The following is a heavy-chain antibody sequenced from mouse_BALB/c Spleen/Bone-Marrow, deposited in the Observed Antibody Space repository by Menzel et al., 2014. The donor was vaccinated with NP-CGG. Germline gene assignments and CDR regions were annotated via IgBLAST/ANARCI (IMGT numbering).Heavy chain of an antibody. CDR2: IYPGDGDT. CDR3: ARSGYGSSYDY. V-gene: IGHV1-80*01. Sequence: VPLQPSGAELVRPGSSVKISCKASGYVFSTYWMNWVKQRPGQGLEGLGQIYPGDGDTNYNGKFKGTATLTADKASSTAYMQLSSLTSEDSAVYFCARSGYGSSYDYWGQGTTLTVSS. CDR1: GYVFSTYW. D-gene: IGHD1-1*01. J-gene: IGHJ2*01.